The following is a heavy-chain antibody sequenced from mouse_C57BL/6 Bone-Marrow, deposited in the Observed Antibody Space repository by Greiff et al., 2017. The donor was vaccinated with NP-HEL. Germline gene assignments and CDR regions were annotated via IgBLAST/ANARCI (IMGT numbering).Heavy chain of an antibody. D-gene: IGHD1-1*01. CDR1: GYSITSGYD. Sequence: ESGPGMVKPSQSLSLTCTVTGYSITSGYDWHWIRHFPGNKLEWMGYISYSGSTNYNPSLKSRISITHDTSKNHFFLKLNSVTTEDTATYYCARGGSRGFAYWGQGTLVTVSA. CDR2: ISYSGST. CDR3: ARGGSRGFAY. V-gene: IGHV3-1*01. J-gene: IGHJ3*01.